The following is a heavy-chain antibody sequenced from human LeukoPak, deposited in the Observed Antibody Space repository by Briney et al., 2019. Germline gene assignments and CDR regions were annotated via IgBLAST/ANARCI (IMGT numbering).Heavy chain of an antibody. J-gene: IGHJ6*03. CDR3: ARAASWSPIGDSYYYMDV. CDR2: MNPNSGNT. Sequence: ASVKVSCKASGYTFTSYDINWVRQATGQGLEWMGWMNPNSGNTGYAQKFQGRVTMTRDTSISTVYMELSGLRSEDTAVYYCARAASWSPIGDSYYYMDVWGKGTTVAISS. CDR1: GYTFTSYD. V-gene: IGHV1-8*01. D-gene: IGHD6-13*01.